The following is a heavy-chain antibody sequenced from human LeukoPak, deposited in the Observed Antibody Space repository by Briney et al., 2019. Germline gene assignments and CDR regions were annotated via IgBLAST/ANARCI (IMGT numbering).Heavy chain of an antibody. V-gene: IGHV3-53*01. CDR3: ARSLLWFGELYYY. D-gene: IGHD3-10*01. J-gene: IGHJ4*02. Sequence: GGSLRLSCAASGFTFSNAWMSWVRQAPGKGLEWVSVIYSGGSTYYADSVKGRFTISRDNSKNTLYLQMNSLRAEDTAVYYCARSLLWFGELYYYWGQGTLVTVSS. CDR1: GFTFSNAW. CDR2: IYSGGST.